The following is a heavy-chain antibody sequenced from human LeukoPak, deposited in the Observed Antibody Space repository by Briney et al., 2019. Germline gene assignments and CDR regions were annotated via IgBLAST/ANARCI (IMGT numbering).Heavy chain of an antibody. J-gene: IGHJ4*02. CDR2: IIPIFGIA. CDR1: GGTFSSYA. CDR3: AREKGVGPPDY. Sequence: SVNVSCKASGGTFSSYAISWVRQAPGQGLEWMGRIIPIFGIANYAQKFQGRVTITADKSTSTAYMELSSLRSEDTAVYYCAREKGVGPPDYWGQGTLVTVSS. V-gene: IGHV1-69*04. D-gene: IGHD3-10*01.